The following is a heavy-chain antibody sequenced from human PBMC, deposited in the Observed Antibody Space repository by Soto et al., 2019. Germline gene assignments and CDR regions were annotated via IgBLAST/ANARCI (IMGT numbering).Heavy chain of an antibody. CDR2: ISYSGST. Sequence: QVQLQESGPGLVKPSQTLSLTCTVSGGSISSGHYYWNWIRQPPGKGLEWIGYISYSGSTYYNPSLESRLIISLDTSKNQFSLKVSSVTAADTAVYHCARESVAAVGYSWFDPWGQGTLVTVSS. D-gene: IGHD6-13*01. J-gene: IGHJ5*02. CDR1: GGSISSGHYY. V-gene: IGHV4-30-4*01. CDR3: ARESVAAVGYSWFDP.